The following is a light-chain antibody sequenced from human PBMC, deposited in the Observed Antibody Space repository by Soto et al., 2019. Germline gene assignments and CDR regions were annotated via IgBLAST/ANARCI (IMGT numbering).Light chain of an antibody. V-gene: IGLV1-44*01. Sequence: QSVLTQPPSASGTPGQRVTISCSGSSSNIGSNTVNWYQQLPGTAPKLLIYSNNQRPSGVPDRFSGSKSGTSASPAISGLQSEDEADYYCAAWDDSLNGDVVFGGGTQLTVL. CDR2: SNN. CDR3: AAWDDSLNGDVV. J-gene: IGLJ2*01. CDR1: SSNIGSNT.